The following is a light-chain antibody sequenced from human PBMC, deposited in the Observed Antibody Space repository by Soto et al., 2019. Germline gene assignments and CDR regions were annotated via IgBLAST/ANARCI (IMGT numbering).Light chain of an antibody. CDR2: VNS. Sequence: QSVLTQPPSVSGAPGQRVTISCTGSSSNIGAGYDVHWYQQLPGTAPKLLIYVNSNRPSGVPDRFSGCKSGTSASLAITGLQAEDEADYYCQSYDSSLSALFGGGTKLTVL. V-gene: IGLV1-40*01. CDR3: QSYDSSLSAL. CDR1: SSNIGAGYD. J-gene: IGLJ3*02.